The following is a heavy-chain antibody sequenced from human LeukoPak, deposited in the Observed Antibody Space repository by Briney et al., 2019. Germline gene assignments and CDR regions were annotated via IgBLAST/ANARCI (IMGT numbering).Heavy chain of an antibody. V-gene: IGHV5-51*01. CDR2: IYPGDSDT. CDR1: GYSFTSYW. J-gene: IGHJ3*02. CDR3: AKFVGIVGATGLLDAFDI. D-gene: IGHD1-26*01. Sequence: GESLKISCKCSGYSFTSYWIGWVRQMPGKGLECVGIIYPGDSDTRYSPSFQGHVTISADKSISTAYLQWSSLQASDTAMYYCAKFVGIVGATGLLDAFDIWGQGTMVTVSS.